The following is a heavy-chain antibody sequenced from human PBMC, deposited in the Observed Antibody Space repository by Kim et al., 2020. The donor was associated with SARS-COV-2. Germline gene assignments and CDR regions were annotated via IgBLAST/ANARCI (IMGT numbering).Heavy chain of an antibody. J-gene: IGHJ4*02. Sequence: GGSLRLSCAASGFTFSSYAMHWVRQAPGKGLEWVAVISYDGSNKYYADSVKGRFTISRDNSKNTLYLQMNSLRAEDTAVYYRARDMGRDYGSGSYEVDYWGQGTLVTVSS. V-gene: IGHV3-30*04. CDR2: ISYDGSNK. CDR3: ARDMGRDYGSGSYEVDY. D-gene: IGHD3-10*01. CDR1: GFTFSSYA.